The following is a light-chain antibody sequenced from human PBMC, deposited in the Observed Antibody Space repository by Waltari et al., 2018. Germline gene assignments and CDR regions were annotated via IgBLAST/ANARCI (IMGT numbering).Light chain of an antibody. CDR1: QSVLYSSNNKND. CDR3: QQYYSTPWT. Sequence: DIQMTQSPDSLAVSLGERATINCKSSQSVLYSSNNKNDLAWYQQKPRQAPTLRIYWASTRESGVPDLFSGSGSGTDFTLTISSLQAEDVAVYYCQQYYSTPWTFGQGTKVEIK. CDR2: WAS. J-gene: IGKJ1*01. V-gene: IGKV4-1*01.